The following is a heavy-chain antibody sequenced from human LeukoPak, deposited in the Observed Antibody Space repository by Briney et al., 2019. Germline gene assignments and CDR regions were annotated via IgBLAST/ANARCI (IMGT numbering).Heavy chain of an antibody. Sequence: SETLSLTCAVYGGSFSGYYWSWIRQPPGKGLEWIGEINHSGSTNYNPSLKSRVTISVDTSKNQFSLKLRSVTAADTAVYYCATEVVGRGQFDYWGQGTPVTVSS. CDR1: GGSFSGYY. D-gene: IGHD2-15*01. CDR2: INHSGST. CDR3: ATEVVGRGQFDY. J-gene: IGHJ4*02. V-gene: IGHV4-34*01.